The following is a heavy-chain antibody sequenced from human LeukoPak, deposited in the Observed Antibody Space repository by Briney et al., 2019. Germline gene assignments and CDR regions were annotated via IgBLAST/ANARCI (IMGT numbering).Heavy chain of an antibody. J-gene: IGHJ4*02. CDR3: ARESLRYFDWLPDY. CDR2: IYTSGST. CDR1: GGSISSYY. D-gene: IGHD3-9*01. V-gene: IGHV4-4*07. Sequence: PSETLSLTCTVSGGSISSYYWSWIRQPAGKGLERIGRIYTSGSTNYNPSLKSRVTMSVDTSKNQFSLKLSSVTAADTAVYYCARESLRYFDWLPDYWGQGTLVTVAS.